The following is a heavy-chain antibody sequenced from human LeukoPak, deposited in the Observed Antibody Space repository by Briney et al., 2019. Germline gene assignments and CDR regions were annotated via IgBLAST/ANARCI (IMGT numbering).Heavy chain of an antibody. CDR3: ALDSSGWYYFDS. J-gene: IGHJ4*02. V-gene: IGHV3-66*01. CDR2: IYSGGST. D-gene: IGHD6-19*01. Sequence: GGSLRLSCAASGFSVSRNYMTWVRQAPGKGLEWVSVIYSGGSTYYADSVKGRFTISRDNSKNTVYLQMNSLRADDTAVYYRALDSSGWYYFDSWGQGALVTVSS. CDR1: GFSVSRNY.